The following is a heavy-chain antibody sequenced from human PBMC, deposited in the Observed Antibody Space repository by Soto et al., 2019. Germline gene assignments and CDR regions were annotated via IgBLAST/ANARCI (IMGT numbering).Heavy chain of an antibody. V-gene: IGHV4-31*03. CDR1: GGSISSGGYY. D-gene: IGHD2-15*01. CDR2: IYYSGST. J-gene: IGHJ3*02. Sequence: SVTLCLPCTVSGGSISSGGYYWSWISQHPGKGLEWIGYIYYSGSTYYNPSLKSRVTISVDTSKNQFSLKLSSVTAADTAVYYCARAGAYCSGGSCSQDEDAFDIWGQGTMVTVSS. CDR3: ARAGAYCSGGSCSQDEDAFDI.